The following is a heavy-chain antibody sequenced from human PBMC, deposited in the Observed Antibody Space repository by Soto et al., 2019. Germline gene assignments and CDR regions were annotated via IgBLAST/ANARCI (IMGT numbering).Heavy chain of an antibody. CDR2: ISSTTNYI. J-gene: IGHJ4*02. CDR1: GFTFSNYA. V-gene: IGHV3-21*06. Sequence: GGSLRLSCAASGFTFSNYAINWVRQSPGKGLEWVSSISSTTNYIYYGDSMKGRFTISRDNAKNSLYLEMNSLRAEDTAVYYCARESEDLTSSFDYWGQGTLVTVSS. CDR3: ARESEDLTSSFDY.